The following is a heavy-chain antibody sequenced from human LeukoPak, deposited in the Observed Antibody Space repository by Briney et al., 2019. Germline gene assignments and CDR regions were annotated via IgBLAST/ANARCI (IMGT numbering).Heavy chain of an antibody. J-gene: IGHJ4*02. CDR3: VRYSGYDSV. V-gene: IGHV3-74*01. Sequence: GGSLRLSCAASGLTFSSYWMRWVRQAPGKGLVWVSRINSDGSSTNYADSVKGRFTISRDNAKNTLYLQMNSLRAEVTAVYYCVRYSGYDSVWGQGTLVTVSS. CDR1: GLTFSSYW. D-gene: IGHD5-12*01. CDR2: INSDGSST.